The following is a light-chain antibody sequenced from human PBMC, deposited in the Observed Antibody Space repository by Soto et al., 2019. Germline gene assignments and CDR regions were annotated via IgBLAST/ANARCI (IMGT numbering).Light chain of an antibody. J-gene: IGLJ1*01. CDR2: EVI. Sequence: QSVLTQPASVSGSPGQSITISCTGTTSDLAGYNYVSCYKQYPGKAPKLMIYEVINRSSGVSNRFSGSKSANSASLTISGLQAEDEADYYCSSYTTTDTYVFGTGTKVTVL. CDR3: SSYTTTDTYV. V-gene: IGLV2-14*01. CDR1: TSDLAGYNY.